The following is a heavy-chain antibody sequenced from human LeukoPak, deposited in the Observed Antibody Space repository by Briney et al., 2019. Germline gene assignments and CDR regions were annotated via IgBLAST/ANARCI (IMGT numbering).Heavy chain of an antibody. CDR3: ARASSTSCYDFWSGYCPFDS. CDR1: GFTFDDYA. V-gene: IGHV3-9*01. Sequence: PGGSLRLSCAASGFTFDDYAKHWVRQAPGKGLEWVSGISWNSGSIGYADSVKGRFTISRDNAKNSLYLQMNSLRDEDTAVYYCARASSTSCYDFWSGYCPFDSWGQGTLVTVSS. D-gene: IGHD3-3*01. J-gene: IGHJ4*02. CDR2: ISWNSGSI.